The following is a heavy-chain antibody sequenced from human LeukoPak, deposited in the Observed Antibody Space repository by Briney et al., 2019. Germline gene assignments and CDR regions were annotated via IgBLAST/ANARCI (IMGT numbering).Heavy chain of an antibody. CDR2: IIPILGTA. CDR1: GGTFSSHA. Sequence: GASVKVSCKASGGTFSSHAISWVRHAPGQGLEWMGGIIPILGTANYAQKFQGRVTITADESTRTAYMELSSLRSEDTAVCYCARRSRFFDYWGQGTLVTVSS. V-gene: IGHV1-69*13. CDR3: ARRSRFFDY. J-gene: IGHJ4*02.